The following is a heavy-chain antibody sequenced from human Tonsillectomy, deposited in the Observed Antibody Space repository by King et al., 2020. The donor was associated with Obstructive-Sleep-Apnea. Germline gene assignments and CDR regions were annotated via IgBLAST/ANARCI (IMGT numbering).Heavy chain of an antibody. Sequence: VQLQESGPGLVKPSQTLSLTCTVSGGSISSGGYYWSWIRQHPGKCLEWIGYIYYSGSTYYNPSLKRRVTISVDTSKNQFSLKLSSVTAADTAGYSCASGSIAAAGSFDYWGQGTLVTVSS. V-gene: IGHV4-31*03. CDR2: IYYSGST. CDR1: GGSISSGGYY. CDR3: ASGSIAAAGSFDY. D-gene: IGHD6-13*01. J-gene: IGHJ4*02.